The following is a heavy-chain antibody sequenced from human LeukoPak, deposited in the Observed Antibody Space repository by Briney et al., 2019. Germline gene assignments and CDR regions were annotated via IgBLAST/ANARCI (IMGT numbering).Heavy chain of an antibody. Sequence: GGSLRLSCAASGFTVSSNYMSWVRQAPGKGLGWVSVIYSGGSTYYADSVKGRFTISRDNSKNTLYLQMNSLRAEDTAVYYCARDSRLSGAFDYWGQGALVTVSS. D-gene: IGHD1-26*01. CDR3: ARDSRLSGAFDY. V-gene: IGHV3-53*01. CDR1: GFTVSSNY. J-gene: IGHJ4*02. CDR2: IYSGGST.